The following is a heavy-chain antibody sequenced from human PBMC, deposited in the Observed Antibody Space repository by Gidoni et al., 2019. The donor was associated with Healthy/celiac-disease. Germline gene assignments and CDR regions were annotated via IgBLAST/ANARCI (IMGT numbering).Heavy chain of an antibody. J-gene: IGHJ6*03. CDR2: ISGSGGST. CDR3: AKIGYCSSTSCFNYYYYMDV. D-gene: IGHD2-2*01. Sequence: EVQLLESGGGLVQPGGSLRLPCAASGFTVSSYAMSWVRQAPGKGLEWVSAISGSGGSTYYADSVKGRFTISRDNSKNTLYLQMNSLRAEDTAVYYCAKIGYCSSTSCFNYYYYMDVWGKGTTVTVSS. V-gene: IGHV3-23*01. CDR1: GFTVSSYA.